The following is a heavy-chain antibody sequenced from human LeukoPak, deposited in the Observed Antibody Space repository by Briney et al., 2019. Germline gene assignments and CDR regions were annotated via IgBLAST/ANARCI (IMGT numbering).Heavy chain of an antibody. J-gene: IGHJ5*02. D-gene: IGHD1-20*01. CDR1: GGPIIGYY. CDR3: ARDPYNYKWCDI. CDR2: ISYSGST. V-gene: IGHV4-59*01. Sequence: SETLSLTCTVSGGPIIGYYWTWIRQPPGKGLEWIGYISYSGSTNYNPSLKSRVTISVDTSKNQFSLKLTSVTAADTAVYYCARDPYNYKWCDIWGLGTLTPVSS.